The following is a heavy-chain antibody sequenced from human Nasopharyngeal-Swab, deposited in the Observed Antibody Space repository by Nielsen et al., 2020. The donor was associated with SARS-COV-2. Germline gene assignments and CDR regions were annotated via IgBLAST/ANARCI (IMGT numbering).Heavy chain of an antibody. J-gene: IGHJ4*02. D-gene: IGHD2-15*01. CDR3: ARPPGYCSGGSCYS. CDR1: GFTFSDYY. CDR2: ISSSSSYI. Sequence: SCAASGFTFSDYYMSWIRQAPGKGLEWVSSISSSSSYIYYADSVKGRFTISRDNAKNSLYLQMNSLRAEDTAVYYCARPPGYCSGGSCYSWGQGTLVTVSS. V-gene: IGHV3-11*06.